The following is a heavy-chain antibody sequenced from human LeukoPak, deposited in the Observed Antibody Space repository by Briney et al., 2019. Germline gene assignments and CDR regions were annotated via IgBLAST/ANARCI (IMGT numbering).Heavy chain of an antibody. J-gene: IGHJ5*02. V-gene: IGHV1-69*04. CDR2: IIPLLGIT. CDR3: ATSNWGSRDWFDP. CDR1: GGSFSSYA. D-gene: IGHD7-27*01. Sequence: SVKVSCKASGGSFSSYAISWVRQAPGRGLEWMGRIIPLLGITSYAQKFKGRVTITADKSTSTAYMELSSLKSEDTAVYYCATSNWGSRDWFDPWGQGTLVTVSS.